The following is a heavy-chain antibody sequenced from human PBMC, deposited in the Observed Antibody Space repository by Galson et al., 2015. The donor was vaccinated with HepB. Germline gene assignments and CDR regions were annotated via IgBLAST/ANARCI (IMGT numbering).Heavy chain of an antibody. Sequence: SVKVSCKASGYTFTTNGISWVRQAPGQGLEWMGGIPPIPPFFGTANYAQKFQGRVTITADESTSTAYMELSSLRSEDTAVYYCARGDYDGSGYYNGVPRVYFYRSMDVWGQGTTVTVSS. V-gene: IGHV1-69*13. CDR2: IPPIPPFFGTA. CDR3: ARGDYDGSGYYNGVPRVYFYRSMDV. CDR1: GYTFTTNG. J-gene: IGHJ6*02. D-gene: IGHD3-22*01.